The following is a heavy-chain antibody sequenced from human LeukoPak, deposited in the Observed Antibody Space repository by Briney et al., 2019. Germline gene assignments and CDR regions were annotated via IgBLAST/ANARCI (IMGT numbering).Heavy chain of an antibody. D-gene: IGHD2-15*01. J-gene: IGHJ5*02. V-gene: IGHV4-59*01. CDR1: GGSISSYY. CDR3: ARDNLGYCSGGSCYSDWFDP. CDR2: IYYSGST. Sequence: PSETLSLTCTVSGGSISSYYWSWIRQPPGKGLEWIGYIYYSGSTNYNPSLKSRVTISVDTSKNQFSLTLSSVTAADTAVYYCARDNLGYCSGGSCYSDWFDPWGQGTLVTVSS.